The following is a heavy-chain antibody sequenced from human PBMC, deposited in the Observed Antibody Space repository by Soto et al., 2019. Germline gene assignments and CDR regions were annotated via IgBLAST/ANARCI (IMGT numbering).Heavy chain of an antibody. CDR2: IRNTPYGGTT. V-gene: IGHV3-49*04. Sequence: PGGSRRLSWNCSGFRFSEHAMTWVRQAPGKGLEWVGFIRNTPYGGTTDYAASVRGRFTISRDDSASIAYLQMNSLKTEDSGLYYCSRGSFGYYGPWGPGTLVTVSS. D-gene: IGHD2-2*03. CDR1: GFRFSEHA. J-gene: IGHJ5*02. CDR3: SRGSFGYYGP.